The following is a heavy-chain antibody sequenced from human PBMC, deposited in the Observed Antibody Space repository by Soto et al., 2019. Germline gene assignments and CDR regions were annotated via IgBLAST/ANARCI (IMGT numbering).Heavy chain of an antibody. CDR1: GGSISSGGYS. Sequence: QLPLQESGSGLVKPSQTLSLTCAVSGGSISSGGYSWSWIRQPPGKGLEWIGYIYHSGSTYHNPSLKSRVTISVDRSKNQFSLKLSSVTAADTAVYYCAGGIAARPLGYWGQGTLVTVSS. CDR3: AGGIAARPLGY. V-gene: IGHV4-30-2*01. CDR2: IYHSGST. J-gene: IGHJ4*02. D-gene: IGHD6-6*01.